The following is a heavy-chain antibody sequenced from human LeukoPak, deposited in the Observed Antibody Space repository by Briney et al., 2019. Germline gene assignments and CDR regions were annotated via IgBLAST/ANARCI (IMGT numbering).Heavy chain of an antibody. CDR3: ARGTYYYDSSGYYSGGLGY. D-gene: IGHD3-22*01. CDR1: GFTFSSYA. CDR2: ISNDGSDK. J-gene: IGHJ4*02. V-gene: IGHV3-30*04. Sequence: PGGSLRLSCAASGFTFSSYAMHWVRQAPGKGLVCVAVISNDGSDKYYPDSVKGRFTISRDNSENTLYLQMNSLRAEDTAVYYCARGTYYYDSSGYYSGGLGYWGQGTLVSVSS.